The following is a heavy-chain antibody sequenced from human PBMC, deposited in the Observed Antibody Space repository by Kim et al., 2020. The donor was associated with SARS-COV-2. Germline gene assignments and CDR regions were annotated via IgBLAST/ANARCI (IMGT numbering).Heavy chain of an antibody. J-gene: IGHJ4*02. CDR1: GGSISSHY. Sequence: SETLSLTCTVSGGSISSHYWSWIRQPPGKGLEWIGYIYYSGSTNYNPSLKSRVTISVDTSKNQFSLKLTSVTAADTAVYYCARTSMVATLDYWGQGTLVTVSS. V-gene: IGHV4-59*11. D-gene: IGHD5-12*01. CDR3: ARTSMVATLDY. CDR2: IYYSGST.